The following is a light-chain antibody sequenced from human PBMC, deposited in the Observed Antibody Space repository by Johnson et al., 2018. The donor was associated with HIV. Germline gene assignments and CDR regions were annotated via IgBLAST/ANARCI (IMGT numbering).Light chain of an antibody. CDR2: DNN. CDR1: SSNIGNNY. CDR3: GTWDTSLRGLYV. Sequence: QSVLTQPPSMSAAPGQRVTISCSGSSSNIGNNYVSWYQQVPGTAPKLLIYDNNKRPSGIPDRFSGSKSGTSATLGITGLQTGDEADYYCGTWDTSLRGLYVFGTGTRVSIL. J-gene: IGLJ1*01. V-gene: IGLV1-51*01.